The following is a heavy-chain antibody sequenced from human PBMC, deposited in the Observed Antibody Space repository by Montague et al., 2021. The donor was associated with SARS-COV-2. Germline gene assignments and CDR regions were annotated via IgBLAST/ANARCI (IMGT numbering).Heavy chain of an antibody. Sequence: PALVKPTQTLTLTCTFPGFSLNTSGMCVSWIRQPPGKALEWLARIDWDDDKYYSTSLKTRLTISKDTSKNQVVLTMTNMDPVDTATYYCARMVGVAGPALDYWGQGTLVTVSS. CDR2: IDWDDDK. J-gene: IGHJ4*02. CDR1: GFSLNTSGMC. CDR3: ARMVGVAGPALDY. D-gene: IGHD6-19*01. V-gene: IGHV2-70*11.